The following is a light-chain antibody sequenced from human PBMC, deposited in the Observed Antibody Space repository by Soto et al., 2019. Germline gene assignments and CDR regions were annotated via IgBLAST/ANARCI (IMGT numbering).Light chain of an antibody. J-gene: IGLJ1*01. CDR3: AAWDDSLNGLV. Sequence: QLVLTQPPSASGTPGQRVTIYCSGSSCNIGSNTVNWYQQLPGTAPTLLMYNNNQRPSGVPDRFPGSKSGTSGSLAISGLQSEDEPDYYCAAWDDSLNGLVFGTGTKRTVL. CDR2: NNN. V-gene: IGLV1-44*01. CDR1: SCNIGSNT.